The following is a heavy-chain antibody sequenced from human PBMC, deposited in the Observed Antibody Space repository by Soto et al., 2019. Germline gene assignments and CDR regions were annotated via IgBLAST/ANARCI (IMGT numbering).Heavy chain of an antibody. CDR2: IYHSGST. V-gene: IGHV4-30-2*01. Sequence: SETLSLTCAVSGGSISSGGYSWSWIRQPPGKGLEWIGYIYHSGSTYHNPSLKSRVTISVDRSKNQFSLKLSSVTAADTAVYYCAAGGGLPRYYWGQGTLVTVSA. D-gene: IGHD5-12*01. CDR3: AAGGGLPRYY. CDR1: GGSISSGGYS. J-gene: IGHJ4*02.